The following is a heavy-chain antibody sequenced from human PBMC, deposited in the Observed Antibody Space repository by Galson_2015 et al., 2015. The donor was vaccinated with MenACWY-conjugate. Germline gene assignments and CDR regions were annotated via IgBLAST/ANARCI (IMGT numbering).Heavy chain of an antibody. J-gene: IGHJ4*02. V-gene: IGHV3-74*01. CDR1: GFTFSTYW. CDR3: VRGTNYWKRVDY. D-gene: IGHD1-1*01. CDR2: INGDESTT. Sequence: SLRLSCAVSGFTFSTYWMHWVRQIPGKGLASVSCINGDESTTDYAASVKGRFIISRDNAKNTLLLKMNRLRTEDTAVYYCVRGTNYWKRVDYWSQWSLLNVPS.